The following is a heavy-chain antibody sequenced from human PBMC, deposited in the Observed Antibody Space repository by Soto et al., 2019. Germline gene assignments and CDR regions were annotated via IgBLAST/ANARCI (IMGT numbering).Heavy chain of an antibody. CDR3: AREGYSGYDSYYYGMDV. CDR1: GGSISSGGYY. J-gene: IGHJ6*02. V-gene: IGHV4-31*03. D-gene: IGHD5-12*01. Sequence: QVQLQESGPGLVKPSQTLSLTCTVSGGSISSGGYYWSWIRQHPGKGLEWIGYIYYSGRTYYNPSLNSRVTISVDAYKNQFPMNLRSVPAADTAVYYWAREGYSGYDSYYYGMDVWGQGTTVTVSS. CDR2: IYYSGRT.